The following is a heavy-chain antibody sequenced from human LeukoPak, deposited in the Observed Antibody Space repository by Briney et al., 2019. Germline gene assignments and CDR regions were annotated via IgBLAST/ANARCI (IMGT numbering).Heavy chain of an antibody. Sequence: GRSLRLSCAASGFTFSSYAMHWVRQAPGKGLEWVAVISYDGSNKYYADSVKGRFTISRDNSKNTLYLQMNSLRAEDTAVYYCARDGIVVVVAATTGVYGMDVWGQGTTVTVSS. J-gene: IGHJ6*02. D-gene: IGHD2-15*01. CDR2: ISYDGSNK. CDR3: ARDGIVVVVAATTGVYGMDV. CDR1: GFTFSSYA. V-gene: IGHV3-30-3*01.